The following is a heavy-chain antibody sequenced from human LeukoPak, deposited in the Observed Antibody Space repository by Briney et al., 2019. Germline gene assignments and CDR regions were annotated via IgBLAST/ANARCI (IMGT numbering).Heavy chain of an antibody. J-gene: IGHJ5*02. V-gene: IGHV4-31*03. CDR2: IYYSGGT. D-gene: IGHD4-17*01. CDR1: GGSISSGGYY. CDR3: ARSTVTTDLGWFDP. Sequence: SETLSLTCTVSGGSISSGGYYWSWIRQHPGKGLEWIGYIYYSGGTYYNPSLKSRVTISVDTSKNQFSLKLSSVTAADTAVYYCARSTVTTDLGWFDPWGQGTLVTVSS.